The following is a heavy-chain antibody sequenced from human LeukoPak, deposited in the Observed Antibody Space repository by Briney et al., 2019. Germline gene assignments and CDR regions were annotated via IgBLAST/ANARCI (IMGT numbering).Heavy chain of an antibody. J-gene: IGHJ4*02. V-gene: IGHV3-48*03. CDR3: ARRYCSSTSCLLDY. CDR2: ISSSRSTV. CDR1: GFTFSSYE. D-gene: IGHD2-2*01. Sequence: GGSLRLSCVASGFTFSSYELNWVRQAPGKGLEWVSHISSSRSTVYYADSVKGRFTISRDNAKNSLYLQMNSLRAEDTAVYYCARRYCSSTSCLLDYWGQGTLVTVSS.